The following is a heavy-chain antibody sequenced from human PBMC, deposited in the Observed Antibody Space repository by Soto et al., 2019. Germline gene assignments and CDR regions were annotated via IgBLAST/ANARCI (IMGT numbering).Heavy chain of an antibody. V-gene: IGHV4-4*02. CDR1: GVPISSSSW. Sequence: QVQLQESGPGLVKPSGTLSLTCTVSGVPISSSSWWTWVRQPPGKGLEWVGEIYHSGSTNYNPSLKSRVAISVDKSKNQFSLKLTSVTAADTAVYYCAGGFGSGHYDYWGLGTLVTVSS. CDR3: AGGFGSGHYDY. CDR2: IYHSGST. J-gene: IGHJ4*02. D-gene: IGHD3-10*01.